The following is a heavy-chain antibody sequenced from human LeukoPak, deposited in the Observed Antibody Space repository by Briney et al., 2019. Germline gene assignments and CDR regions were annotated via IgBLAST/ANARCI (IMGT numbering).Heavy chain of an antibody. J-gene: IGHJ4*02. D-gene: IGHD2-15*01. CDR2: ISGSSSYK. CDR3: ARDEEEYCSGGSCSSFRY. V-gene: IGHV3-21*01. Sequence: GGSLRLSCAASGLIFSHYSMNWVRQAPGKGLEWVSSISGSSSYKYHADSVKGRSTIPRDNAKRSLYLQMNSLRAEDTAVYYCARDEEEYCSGGSCSSFRYWGQGTLVTISS. CDR1: GLIFSHYS.